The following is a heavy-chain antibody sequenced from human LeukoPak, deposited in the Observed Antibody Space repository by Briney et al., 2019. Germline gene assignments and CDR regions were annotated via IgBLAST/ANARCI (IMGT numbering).Heavy chain of an antibody. Sequence: GSLRLSCEASGFTFSSYWMHWVRQIPGKGLMWVSRIESNGLTLYADSVRDRFTISRDNAKNSLYLQMNSLRAEDTAVYYCARVHDSGSFYNRRHKYYFDYWGQGTLVTVSS. CDR2: IESNGLT. D-gene: IGHD3-10*01. CDR3: ARVHDSGSFYNRRHKYYFDY. J-gene: IGHJ4*02. V-gene: IGHV3-74*01. CDR1: GFTFSSYW.